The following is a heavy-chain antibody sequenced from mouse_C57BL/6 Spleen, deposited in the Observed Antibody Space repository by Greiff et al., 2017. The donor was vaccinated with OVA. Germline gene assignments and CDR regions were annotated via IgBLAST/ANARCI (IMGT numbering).Heavy chain of an antibody. V-gene: IGHV1-74*01. D-gene: IGHD2-4*01. CDR3: AVLDDYDAGWFAY. Sequence: QVQLQQPGAELVKPGASVKVSCKASGYTFTSYWMHWVKQRPGQGLEWIGRIHPSDGDTNYNQKFKGKATLTVDKSSSTAYMQLSSLTSEDSAVYYCAVLDDYDAGWFAYWGQGTLVTVSA. J-gene: IGHJ3*01. CDR1: GYTFTSYW. CDR2: IHPSDGDT.